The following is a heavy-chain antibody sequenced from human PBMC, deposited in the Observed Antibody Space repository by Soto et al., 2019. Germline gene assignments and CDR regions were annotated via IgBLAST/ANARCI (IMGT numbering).Heavy chain of an antibody. D-gene: IGHD2-2*01. CDR3: ARDPYIVVVPAAIEGWFDP. Sequence: ASVKVSCKASGYTFTSYGISWVRQAPGQGLEWMGWISAYNGNTNYAQKLQGRVTMTTDTSTSTAYMELRSLRSDDTAVYYCARDPYIVVVPAAIEGWFDPWGQGTLVTVSS. CDR2: ISAYNGNT. J-gene: IGHJ5*02. V-gene: IGHV1-18*01. CDR1: GYTFTSYG.